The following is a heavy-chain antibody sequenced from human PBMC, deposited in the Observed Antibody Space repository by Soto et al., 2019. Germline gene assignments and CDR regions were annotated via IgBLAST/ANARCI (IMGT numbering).Heavy chain of an antibody. V-gene: IGHV1-69*01. CDR3: ARDVSGYSYHMDV. D-gene: IGHD5-18*01. CDR2: IIPIFGTA. Sequence: VKVSCKASGGTFSSYAISWVRQAPGQGLEWMGGIIPIFGTANYAQKFQGRVTITADESTSTAYMELSSLRSEDTAVYYCARDVSGYSYHMDVWGQGTTVTVSS. CDR1: GGTFSSYA. J-gene: IGHJ6*02.